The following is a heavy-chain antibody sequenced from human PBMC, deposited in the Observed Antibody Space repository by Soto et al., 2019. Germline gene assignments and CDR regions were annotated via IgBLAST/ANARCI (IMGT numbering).Heavy chain of an antibody. V-gene: IGHV3-48*04. J-gene: IGHJ6*02. CDR2: ISSTGSTI. D-gene: IGHD3-3*01. CDR3: ARDPFWSGFHGMDV. Sequence: PGGSLRLSCAASGFTFSSYSMNWVRQAPGKGLEWVSHISSTGSTIYYADSVKGRFTISRDNVYNSLFLQMNSLRGEDTAVYYCARDPFWSGFHGMDVWGQGTTVTVSS. CDR1: GFTFSSYS.